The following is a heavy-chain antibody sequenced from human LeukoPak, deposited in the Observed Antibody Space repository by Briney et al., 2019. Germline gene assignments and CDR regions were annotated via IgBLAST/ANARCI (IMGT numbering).Heavy chain of an antibody. V-gene: IGHV4-59*08. D-gene: IGHD3-10*01. CDR3: ARLGNYYGSGSYKPNYYYYYGMDV. CDR1: GGSISSCY. Sequence: PSETLSLTCTVSGGSISSCYWSWIRQPPGKGLEWIGYIYYSGSTNYNPSLKSRVTISVDTSKNQFSLKLSSVTAADTAVYYCARLGNYYGSGSYKPNYYYYYGMDVWGQGTTVTVSS. CDR2: IYYSGST. J-gene: IGHJ6*02.